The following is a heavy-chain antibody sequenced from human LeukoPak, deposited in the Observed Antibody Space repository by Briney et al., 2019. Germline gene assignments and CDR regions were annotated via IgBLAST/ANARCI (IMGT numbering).Heavy chain of an antibody. V-gene: IGHV3-66*01. D-gene: IGHD6-13*01. CDR3: ASSSWSSEYFHY. J-gene: IGHJ1*01. CDR2: FYSGGST. Sequence: GGSLRLSCAASGFTVSDNYMSWVRQAPGKGLEWVSVFYSGGSTRYADSVKGRFTISRDNSKNTLYLQLNSLRAEDTAVYFCASSSWSSEYFHYWGQGTLVTVSS. CDR1: GFTVSDNY.